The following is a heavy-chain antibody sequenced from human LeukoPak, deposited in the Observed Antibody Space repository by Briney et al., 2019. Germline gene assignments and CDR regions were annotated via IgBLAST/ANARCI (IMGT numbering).Heavy chain of an antibody. Sequence: ASVKVSCTASGYTFTGYYMHWVRQAPGQGLEWMGWINPNSGGTNYAQKFQGRVTMTRDTSISTAYMELSRLRSDDTAVYYCARGTHGWSGISYYYDSSGYSYFDYWGQGTLVTVSS. D-gene: IGHD3-22*01. V-gene: IGHV1-2*02. J-gene: IGHJ4*02. CDR1: GYTFTGYY. CDR3: ARGTHGWSGISYYYDSSGYSYFDY. CDR2: INPNSGGT.